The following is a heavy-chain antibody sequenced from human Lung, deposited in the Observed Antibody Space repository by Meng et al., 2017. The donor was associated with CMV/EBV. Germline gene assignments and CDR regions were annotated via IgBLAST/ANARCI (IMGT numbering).Heavy chain of an antibody. CDR1: GGSINSYY. Sequence: HVPLRESGPGLVKPSETLSLTCTVSGGSINSYYWSWIRQPPGQGLEWLGYFYYRGNSNYNPSLKSRVTISVDTSKNLFSLNLTSVTAADADLYYCARGSYLAVEGWGLGTLVTVSS. J-gene: IGHJ4*02. D-gene: IGHD2-21*01. V-gene: IGHV4-59*01. CDR2: FYYRGNS. CDR3: ARGSYLAVEG.